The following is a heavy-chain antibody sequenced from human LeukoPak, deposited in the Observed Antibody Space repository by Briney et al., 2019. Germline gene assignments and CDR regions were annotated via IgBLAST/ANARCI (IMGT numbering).Heavy chain of an antibody. CDR1: GFTFSSYA. V-gene: IGHV3-23*01. CDR3: AKDLQVGGYSYASAWDFDY. Sequence: PGGSLRLSCAASGFTFSSYAMSWVRQAPGKGLEWVSAISGSDGSTYYADSVKGRFTISRDNSKNTLYLQMNSLRAEDTAVYYCAKDLQVGGYSYASAWDFDYWGQGTLVTVSS. J-gene: IGHJ4*02. CDR2: ISGSDGST. D-gene: IGHD5-18*01.